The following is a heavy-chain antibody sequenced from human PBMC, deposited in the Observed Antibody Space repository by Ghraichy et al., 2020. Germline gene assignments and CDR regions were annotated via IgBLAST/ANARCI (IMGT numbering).Heavy chain of an antibody. Sequence: GGSLRLSCAASGFTFSSDAMSWVRRPPGKGLEWVSGITGSGGSTYYADSVKGRFTISRDNSKNTLYLQMNSLRVEDTAVYYCAKGAFGSGYFDYWGQEPWSPSPQ. D-gene: IGHD3-3*01. CDR2: ITGSGGST. CDR3: AKGAFGSGYFDY. CDR1: GFTFSSDA. V-gene: IGHV3-23*01. J-gene: IGHJ4*01.